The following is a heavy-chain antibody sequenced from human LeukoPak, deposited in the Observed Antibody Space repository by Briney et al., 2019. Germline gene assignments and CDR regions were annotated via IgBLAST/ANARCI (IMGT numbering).Heavy chain of an antibody. D-gene: IGHD2-21*02. CDR3: ARSFYSAYCGGDCHSDY. J-gene: IGHJ4*02. CDR1: GGTFSSYA. Sequence: SVKVSCKASGGTFSSYAISWVRQAPGQGLEWMGGIIPIFGTANYAQKFQGRVTITADKSTSTAYMELSSLRSEDTAVYYCARSFYSAYCGGDCHSDYWGQGTLVTVSS. CDR2: IIPIFGTA. V-gene: IGHV1-69*06.